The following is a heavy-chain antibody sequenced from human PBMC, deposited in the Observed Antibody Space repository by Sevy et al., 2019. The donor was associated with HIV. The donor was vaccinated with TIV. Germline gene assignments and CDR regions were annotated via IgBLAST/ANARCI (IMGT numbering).Heavy chain of an antibody. CDR2: TRYDGSTK. Sequence: GGSLRLSCTAYGFTFNKFGFHWVRQAPGKGPEWVAFTRYDGSTKYYADSVRGRFTISRENSKNTLYLQMNNLKPEDTALYHCVRGLGMVQGALLSEDIWGQRTMVTVSS. D-gene: IGHD3-10*01. V-gene: IGHV3-30*02. J-gene: IGHJ3*02. CDR1: GFTFNKFG. CDR3: VRGLGMVQGALLSEDI.